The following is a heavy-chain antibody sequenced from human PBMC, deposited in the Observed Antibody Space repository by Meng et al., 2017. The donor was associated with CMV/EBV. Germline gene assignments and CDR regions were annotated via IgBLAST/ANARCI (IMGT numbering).Heavy chain of an antibody. CDR2: INSDGSST. D-gene: IGHD1-26*01. V-gene: IGHV3-74*01. CDR3: ARGAHNGSYYFLDFSFPDY. CDR1: GFTFSSYW. J-gene: IGHJ4*02. Sequence: GESLKISCAASGFTFSSYWMHWVRQAPGKGLVWVSRINSDGSSTSYADSVKGRFTISRDNAKNPLYLQMSSLRAEDTAVYYCARGAHNGSYYFLDFSFPDYWGQGTLVTVSS.